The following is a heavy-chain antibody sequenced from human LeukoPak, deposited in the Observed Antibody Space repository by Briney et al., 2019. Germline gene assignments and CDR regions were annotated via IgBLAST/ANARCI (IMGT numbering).Heavy chain of an antibody. CDR3: ARQTDFWSGYYL. V-gene: IGHV1-8*01. CDR2: MNPNSGNT. J-gene: IGHJ4*02. D-gene: IGHD3-3*01. CDR1: GCTFTSYD. Sequence: ASVKASCKASGCTFTSYDINWVRQATGQGLEWMGWMNPNSGNTGYAQKFQGRVTMTRNTSISTAYMELSSLRSEDTAVYYCARQTDFWSGYYLWGQGTLVTVSS.